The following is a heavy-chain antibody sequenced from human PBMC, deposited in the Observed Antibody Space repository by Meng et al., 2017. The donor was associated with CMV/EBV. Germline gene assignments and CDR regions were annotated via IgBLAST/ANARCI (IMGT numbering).Heavy chain of an antibody. V-gene: IGHV1-69*05. J-gene: IGHJ4*02. D-gene: IGHD6-6*01. Sequence: CTASGGTFSSYAISWVRQAPGQGLEWMGGIIPIFGTANYAQKFQGRVTITTDESTSTAYMELSSLRSEDTAVYYCASSIAARPRPFDYWGQGTLVTVSS. CDR2: IIPIFGTA. CDR3: ASSIAARPRPFDY. CDR1: GGTFSSYA.